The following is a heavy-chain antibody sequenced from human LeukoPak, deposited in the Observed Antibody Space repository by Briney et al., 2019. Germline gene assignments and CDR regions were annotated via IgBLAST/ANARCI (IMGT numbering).Heavy chain of an antibody. V-gene: IGHV3-21*01. D-gene: IGHD6-19*01. CDR3: ARGTSEYSSGWFDY. Sequence: GGSLRLSCAASGFTFSSYSMNWVRQAPGKGLEWVSSISSSSSYIYYADSVKGRFTISRDNAKNSLYLQMNSLRAGDTAVYYCARGTSEYSSGWFDYWGQGTLVTVSS. CDR2: ISSSSSYI. J-gene: IGHJ4*02. CDR1: GFTFSSYS.